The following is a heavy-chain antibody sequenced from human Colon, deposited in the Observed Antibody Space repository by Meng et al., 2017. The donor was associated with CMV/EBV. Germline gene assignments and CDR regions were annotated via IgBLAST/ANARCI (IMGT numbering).Heavy chain of an antibody. D-gene: IGHD3-10*01. Sequence: GGSLRLSCAASGFTFSSYSMNWVRQAPGKGLEWVSSISSSSSYIYYADSVKGRFTISRDNAKNSLYLQMNSLRAEDTAVYYCARDTPDRQPVSYYGSRSYHGRYYYGMDVWGQGTTVTVSS. CDR1: GFTFSSYS. J-gene: IGHJ6*02. CDR3: ARDTPDRQPVSYYGSRSYHGRYYYGMDV. V-gene: IGHV3-21*01. CDR2: ISSSSSYI.